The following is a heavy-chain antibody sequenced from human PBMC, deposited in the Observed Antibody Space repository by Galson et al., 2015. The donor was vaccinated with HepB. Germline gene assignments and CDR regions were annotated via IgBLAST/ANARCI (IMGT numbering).Heavy chain of an antibody. V-gene: IGHV3-30*19. CDR2: ISYDGSNK. CDR1: GFTFSSYG. CDR3: ARDSSSDYAFYYYYYYGMDV. Sequence: SLRLSCAASGFTFSSYGMHWVRQAPGKGLEWVAVISYDGSNKYYADSVKGRFTISRDNSKNTLYLQMNSLRAEDTAVYYCARDSSSDYAFYYYYYYGMDVWGQGTTVTVSS. J-gene: IGHJ6*02. D-gene: IGHD6-6*01.